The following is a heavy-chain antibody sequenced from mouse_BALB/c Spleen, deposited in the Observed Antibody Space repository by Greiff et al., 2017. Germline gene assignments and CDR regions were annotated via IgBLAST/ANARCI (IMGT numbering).Heavy chain of an antibody. V-gene: IGHV3-2*02. J-gene: IGHJ1*01. D-gene: IGHD2-14*01. Sequence: VQLKQSGPGLVKPSQSLSLTCTVTGYSITSDYAWNWIRQFPGNKLEWMGYISYSGSTSYNPSLKSRISITRDTSKNQFFLQLNSVTTEDTATYYCARSTKAYYRWYWYFDVWGAGTTVTVSS. CDR2: ISYSGST. CDR1: GYSITSDYA. CDR3: ARSTKAYYRWYWYFDV.